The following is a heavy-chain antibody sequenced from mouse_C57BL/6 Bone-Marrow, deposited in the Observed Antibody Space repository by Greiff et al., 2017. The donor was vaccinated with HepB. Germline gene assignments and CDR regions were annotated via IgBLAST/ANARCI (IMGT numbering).Heavy chain of an antibody. CDR3: AVYYYSFAY. V-gene: IGHV5-6*01. Sequence: EVKLVESGGDLVKPGGSLKLSCAASGYTFSSYGMSWVRQTPDKRLEWVATISSGGSYTNYPESVKGRFTITRDNATNTLYLQMSSLKSEDTAMYYSAVYYYSFAYGGQGTLVTVSA. J-gene: IGHJ3*01. D-gene: IGHD1-1*01. CDR2: ISSGGSYT. CDR1: GYTFSSYG.